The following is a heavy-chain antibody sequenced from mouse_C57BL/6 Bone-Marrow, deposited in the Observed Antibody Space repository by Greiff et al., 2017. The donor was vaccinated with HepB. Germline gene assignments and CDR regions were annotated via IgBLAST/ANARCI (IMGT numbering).Heavy chain of an antibody. CDR3: ARHEEATVVAPTFYFDY. V-gene: IGHV1-62-2*01. D-gene: IGHD1-1*01. Sequence: QVQLQQSGAELVKPGASVKLSCKASGYTFTEYTIHWVKQRSGQGLEWIGWFYPGSGSIKYNEKFKDKATLTADKSSSTVYMELSRLTSEDSAVYFCARHEEATVVAPTFYFDYWGQGTTLTVSS. CDR2: FYPGSGSI. CDR1: GYTFTEYT. J-gene: IGHJ2*01.